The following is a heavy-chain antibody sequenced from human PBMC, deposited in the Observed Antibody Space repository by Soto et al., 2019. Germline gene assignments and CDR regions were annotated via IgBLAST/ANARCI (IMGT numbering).Heavy chain of an antibody. V-gene: IGHV4-39*01. D-gene: IGHD3-16*01. J-gene: IGHJ4*02. Sequence: SEILSLTCVVSGDSISSISYYWGWIRQPPGKGLEWIGSLYYSGSTYYNPSLKSRVTISVDTSKNQFSLKLGSVTAADTAVYYCARQSGGVFQYWGQGSPVTV. CDR3: ARQSGGVFQY. CDR1: GDSISSISYY. CDR2: LYYSGST.